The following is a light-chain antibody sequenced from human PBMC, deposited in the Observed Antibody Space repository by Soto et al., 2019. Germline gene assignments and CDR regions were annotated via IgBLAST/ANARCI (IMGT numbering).Light chain of an antibody. CDR1: QSVSSN. Sequence: EIVMTQSPATLSVSPGERASLSCRAIQSVSSNLAWYQQKPGQAPRLLIYGASTRATGIPARFSGSGSGTDFILTISRLEPDDFAVYYCQQYGRSPRTFGQGTKVDIK. CDR3: QQYGRSPRT. CDR2: GAS. J-gene: IGKJ1*01. V-gene: IGKV3-15*01.